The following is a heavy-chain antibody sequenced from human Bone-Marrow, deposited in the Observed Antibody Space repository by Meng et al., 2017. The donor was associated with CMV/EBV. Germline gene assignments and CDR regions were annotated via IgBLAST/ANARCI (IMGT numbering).Heavy chain of an antibody. V-gene: IGHV4-59*01. CDR3: ARRSYSSASDRCDP. J-gene: IGHJ5*02. CDR2: IYYSGST. Sequence: SETLSLTCPVSGGSISSYYWSWIRQPPGKGLEWIGYIYYSGSTNYNPSLKSRVTISVDTSKIQFSLKLSSVTAADTSVYEWARRSYSSASDRCDPWGQGTLVTVYS. CDR1: GGSISSYY. D-gene: IGHD6-6*01.